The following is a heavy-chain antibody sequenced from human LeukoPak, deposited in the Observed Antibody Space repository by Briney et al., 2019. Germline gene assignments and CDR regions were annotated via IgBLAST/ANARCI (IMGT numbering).Heavy chain of an antibody. Sequence: PSGGSLRLSCAASGFTFSSYWMHWVRQAPGKGLVWVSRINSDGSSTSYADSVKGRFTISRDNAKNTLYLQMNSLRAEDTAVYYCAKDLDQQQRLDAFDIWGQGTMVTVSS. CDR2: INSDGSST. CDR1: GFTFSSYW. V-gene: IGHV3-74*01. J-gene: IGHJ3*02. D-gene: IGHD6-13*01. CDR3: AKDLDQQQRLDAFDI.